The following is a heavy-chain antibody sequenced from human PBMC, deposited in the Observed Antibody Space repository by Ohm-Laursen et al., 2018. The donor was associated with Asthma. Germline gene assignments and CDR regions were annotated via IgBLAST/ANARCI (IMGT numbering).Heavy chain of an antibody. CDR2: ISGSGGST. J-gene: IGHJ4*02. CDR1: GFTFSSYA. D-gene: IGHD4-11*01. CDR3: AKSRNYLYSSLDY. V-gene: IGHV3-23*01. Sequence: SLRLSCTASGFTFSSYAMSWVRQAPGKGLEWVSAISGSGGSTYYADSVKGRFTISRDNSKNTLYLQMNSLRAEDTAVYYGAKSRNYLYSSLDYWGQGTLVTVSS.